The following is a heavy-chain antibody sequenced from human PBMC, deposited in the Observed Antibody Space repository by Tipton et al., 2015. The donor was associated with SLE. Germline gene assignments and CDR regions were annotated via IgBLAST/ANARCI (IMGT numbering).Heavy chain of an antibody. CDR2: ISGGGGST. CDR1: GFTFRSYA. Sequence: GSLRLSCIASGFTFRSYAMSWVRRAPGKGLEWVSAISGGGGSTYYADSVKGRFTISSDNSKKSLYLQMNSLRAEDTALYYCARVTGGLEHYYYG. V-gene: IGHV3-23*01. D-gene: IGHD2-8*02. CDR3: ARVTGGLEHYYYG. J-gene: IGHJ6*01.